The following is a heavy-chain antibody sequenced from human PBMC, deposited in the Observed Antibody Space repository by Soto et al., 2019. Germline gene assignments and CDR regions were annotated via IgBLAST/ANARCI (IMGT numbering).Heavy chain of an antibody. D-gene: IGHD6-19*01. CDR1: GFTFSSYS. CDR3: ARDLKYSSGWFDY. J-gene: IGHJ4*02. Sequence: GGSLRLSXAASGFTFSSYSMNWVRQAPGKGLEWVSSISSSSSYIYYADSVKGRFTISRDNAKNSLYLQMNSLRAEDTAVYYCARDLKYSSGWFDYWGQGTLVTVSS. CDR2: ISSSSSYI. V-gene: IGHV3-21*01.